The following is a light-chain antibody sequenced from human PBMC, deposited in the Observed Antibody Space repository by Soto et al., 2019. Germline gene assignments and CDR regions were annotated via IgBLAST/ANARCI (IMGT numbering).Light chain of an antibody. CDR1: QSVSSR. Sequence: EIVLTQSPGTLSLSPGERATLSCRASQSVSSRLAWYQHKPGQAPRLLISGASSRATGIPDRFSGSGSGTDFTLTISRLEPEDSALYYCQHYGHPRWTFGPGTRVEIK. V-gene: IGKV3-20*01. CDR3: QHYGHPRWT. J-gene: IGKJ1*01. CDR2: GAS.